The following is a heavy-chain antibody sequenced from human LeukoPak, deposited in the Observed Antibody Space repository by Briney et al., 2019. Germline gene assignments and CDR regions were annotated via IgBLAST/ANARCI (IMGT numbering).Heavy chain of an antibody. CDR3: ASEIAH. V-gene: IGHV3-48*04. CDR2: ISSSSSTI. J-gene: IGHJ4*02. D-gene: IGHD2-15*01. CDR1: GFSFSSYS. Sequence: PGGSLRLSCAASGFSFSSYSMNWVRQAPGKGLEWVSYISSSSSTIYYADSVKGRFTISRDNAKNALYLQMNSLRAEDTAVYYCASEIAHWGQGTLVTVSS.